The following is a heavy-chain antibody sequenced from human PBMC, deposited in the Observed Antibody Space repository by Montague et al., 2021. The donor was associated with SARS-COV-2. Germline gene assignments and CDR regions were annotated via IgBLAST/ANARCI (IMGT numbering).Heavy chain of an antibody. CDR1: GGSFSGYH. CDR2: INYSGST. D-gene: IGHD6-19*01. J-gene: IGHJ4*01. CDR3: ARGGRQWLVIDPRYYFDY. V-gene: IGHV4-34*01. Sequence: SETLSLTCAVYGGSFSGYHWSWIRQPPGKGLEWIGEINYSGSTNYNPSLKSRVTISADTSKNQFSLKLSSVTAADTAVYYCARGGRQWLVIDPRYYFDYWGQGTLVTVSS.